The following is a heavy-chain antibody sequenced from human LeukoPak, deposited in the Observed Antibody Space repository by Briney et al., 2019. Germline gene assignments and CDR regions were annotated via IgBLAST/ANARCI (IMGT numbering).Heavy chain of an antibody. J-gene: IGHJ4*02. CDR1: GGTFSSYA. Sequence: SVKVSCKASGGTFSSYAISWVRQAPGQGLEWMGGIIPIFGTANYAQKFQGRVTITADESTSTAYMELSSLRSEDTAVYYCARDGEKGCSSTSCHTFDYWGQGTLVTVSS. CDR2: IIPIFGTA. V-gene: IGHV1-69*01. CDR3: ARDGEKGCSSTSCHTFDY. D-gene: IGHD2-2*02.